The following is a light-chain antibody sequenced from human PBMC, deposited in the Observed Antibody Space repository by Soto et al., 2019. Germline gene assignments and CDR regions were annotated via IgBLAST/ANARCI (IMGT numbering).Light chain of an antibody. CDR1: ANDVGGHNY. Sequence: QSALTQPRSASGSPGQSATISCTGTANDVGGHNYVSWYHQHPGEAPKLLIYDVTERPSGVPDRFSGSKSGNTASLTISGLQTEDEADYYCYSYAGTYTFVFGTGTKVTVL. CDR2: DVT. J-gene: IGLJ1*01. V-gene: IGLV2-11*01. CDR3: YSYAGTYTFV.